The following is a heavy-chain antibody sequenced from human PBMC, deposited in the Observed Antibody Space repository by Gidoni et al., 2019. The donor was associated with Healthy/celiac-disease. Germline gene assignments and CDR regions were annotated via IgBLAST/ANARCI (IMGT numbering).Heavy chain of an antibody. CDR1: GGTFSSYA. Sequence: QVQLVQSGAEVKKPGSSVKVSCTASGGTFSSYAISWVRQAPGQGLEWMGRIIPILGKANYAKKFQGRVTITADKSTSTAYMELSSLRSEDTAVYYCARWASVRFGELNWFDPWGQGTLVTVSS. J-gene: IGHJ5*02. CDR2: IIPILGKA. CDR3: ARWASVRFGELNWFDP. V-gene: IGHV1-69*09. D-gene: IGHD3-10*01.